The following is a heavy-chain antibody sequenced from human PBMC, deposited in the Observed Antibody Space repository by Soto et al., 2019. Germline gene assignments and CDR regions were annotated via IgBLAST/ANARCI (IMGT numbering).Heavy chain of an antibody. J-gene: IGHJ4*02. CDR3: ARDVAVREEY. Sequence: EVQLVESGGGLVQPGGSLRLSCAASGFTFSSYSMNGVRQAPGKGLEWLSFISGSGTTIHYADSVKGRFTISRDNAKNSLYLQMNSLRAEDTAVYYCARDVAVREEYWGQGTLVTVSS. D-gene: IGHD3-10*01. V-gene: IGHV3-48*01. CDR2: ISGSGTTI. CDR1: GFTFSSYS.